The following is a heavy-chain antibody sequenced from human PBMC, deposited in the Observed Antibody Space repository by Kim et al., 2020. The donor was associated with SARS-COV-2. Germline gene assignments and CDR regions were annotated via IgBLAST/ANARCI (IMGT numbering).Heavy chain of an antibody. CDR3: ARHIRLFHFDP. V-gene: IGHV4-39*01. CDR2: T. J-gene: IGHJ5*02. D-gene: IGHD3-22*01. Sequence: TFDNPALKSRVTISGDTSKSHVSLNLTSVTAADTAVYYCARHIRLFHFDPWGQGILVTVSS.